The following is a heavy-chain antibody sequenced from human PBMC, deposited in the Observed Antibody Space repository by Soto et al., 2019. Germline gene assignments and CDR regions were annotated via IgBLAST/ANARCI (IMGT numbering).Heavy chain of an antibody. CDR2: ISSSSSYI. J-gene: IGHJ3*02. D-gene: IGHD5-18*01. CDR1: GFTFSIYT. V-gene: IGHV3-21*01. CDR3: ARDGSGYSYAQGIFDI. Sequence: EVQLVESGGGLVKPGGSLRLSCAVSGFTFSIYTMNWVRQAPGKGLEWVSSISSSSSYIYYADSVKGRFTISRDNAKNSLHLQRNSLRAEDTAVYYCARDGSGYSYAQGIFDIWGQGTMVTVSS.